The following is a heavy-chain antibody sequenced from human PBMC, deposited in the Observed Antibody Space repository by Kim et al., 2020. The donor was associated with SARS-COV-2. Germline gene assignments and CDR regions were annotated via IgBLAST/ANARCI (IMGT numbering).Heavy chain of an antibody. CDR3: ARDARSKGGGSGWKFYGMDA. Sequence: SETLSLTCAVSGGSISSSNWWSWVRQPPGKGLEWIGEIYHSGSTNYNPSLKSRVTISVDKSKNQFSLKLSSVTAADTAVYYCARDARSKGGGSGWKFYGMDAWGQATTVPVSS. V-gene: IGHV4-4*02. CDR2: IYHSGST. D-gene: IGHD6-19*01. J-gene: IGHJ6*02. CDR1: GGSISSSNW.